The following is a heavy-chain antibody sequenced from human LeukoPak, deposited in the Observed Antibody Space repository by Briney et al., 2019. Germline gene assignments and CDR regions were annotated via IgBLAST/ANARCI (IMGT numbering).Heavy chain of an antibody. Sequence: PGGSLRLSCAASGFTFSTSWMSWVRQAPGKGLEWVANIKQDGSEKYYVDSVKGRFTISRDNAKNSLYLQMNSLRAEDTAVYYCAREKATRYYLDYWGQGTLVTVSS. D-gene: IGHD5-12*01. V-gene: IGHV3-7*01. J-gene: IGHJ4*02. CDR1: GFTFSTSW. CDR3: AREKATRYYLDY. CDR2: IKQDGSEK.